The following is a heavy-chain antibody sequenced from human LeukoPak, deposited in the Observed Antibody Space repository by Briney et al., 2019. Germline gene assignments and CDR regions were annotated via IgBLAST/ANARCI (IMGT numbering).Heavy chain of an antibody. D-gene: IGHD3-22*01. CDR1: GYTFTSYG. Sequence: ASVKVSCEASGYTFTSYGISWVRQAPGQGLEWMGWISAYNGNTNYAQKLQGRVTMTTDTSTSTAYMELRSLRSDDTAVYYCARDYYYDSSGQHDYWGQGTLVTVSS. CDR2: ISAYNGNT. CDR3: ARDYYYDSSGQHDY. V-gene: IGHV1-18*01. J-gene: IGHJ4*02.